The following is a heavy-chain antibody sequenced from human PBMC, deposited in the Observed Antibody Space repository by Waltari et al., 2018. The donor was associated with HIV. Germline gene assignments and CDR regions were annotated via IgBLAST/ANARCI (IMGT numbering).Heavy chain of an antibody. D-gene: IGHD3-10*01. V-gene: IGHV3-53*01. J-gene: IGHJ6*02. Sequence: EVQLVESGGGLVQPGGSLRLSCAASGFSVSDNYMSWVRLAPGKGLEWVSVLDNKDKTQYINSVKCRLTIFRDNSKNALYLQMNSRRVDDTAVYYCARMKRSYGSGQARYFYFGMDVWGQGTTVIVSS. CDR2: LDNKDKT. CDR1: GFSVSDNY. CDR3: ARMKRSYGSGQARYFYFGMDV.